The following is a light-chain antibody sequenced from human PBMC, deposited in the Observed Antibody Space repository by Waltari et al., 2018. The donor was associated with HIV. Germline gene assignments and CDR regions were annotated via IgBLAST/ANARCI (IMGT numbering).Light chain of an antibody. CDR3: QQYNSWPPRFT. CDR2: AAS. Sequence: EIVMTQSPATLSASPGERAVLSCRASQSVSSNLAWYQQTPGQAPRLLIYAASTRATGIPPRFRGSGSGTECTLTISGLQSEDFAFYYCQQYNSWPPRFTFGPGTKV. CDR1: QSVSSN. V-gene: IGKV3-15*01. J-gene: IGKJ3*01.